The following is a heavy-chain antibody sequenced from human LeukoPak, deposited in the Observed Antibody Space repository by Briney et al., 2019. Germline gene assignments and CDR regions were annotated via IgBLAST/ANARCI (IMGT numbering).Heavy chain of an antibody. CDR3: ARVAVVPAGIPYYYYYYMDV. D-gene: IGHD2-2*01. V-gene: IGHV1-18*04. J-gene: IGHJ6*03. CDR2: ISAYNGNT. CDR1: GYTFTGYY. Sequence: ASVKVSCKASGYTFTGYYMHWVRQAPGQGLEWMGWISAYNGNTNYAQKLQGRVTMTTDTSTSTAYMELRSLRSDDTAVYYCARVAVVPAGIPYYYYYYMDVWGKGTTVTVSS.